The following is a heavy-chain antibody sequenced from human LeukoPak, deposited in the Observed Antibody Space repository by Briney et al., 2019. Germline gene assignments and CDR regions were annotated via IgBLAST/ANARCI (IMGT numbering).Heavy chain of an antibody. CDR1: GFTFSSYW. CDR2: INSDGSST. CDR3: AKTGTMYYFDY. D-gene: IGHD2-2*01. Sequence: GGSLRLSCAASGFTFSSYWMHWVRQAPGKGLVWVSRINSDGSSTSYADSVKGRFTISRDNSKNTLYLQMNSLRAEDTAVYYCAKTGTMYYFDYWGQGTLVTVSS. J-gene: IGHJ4*02. V-gene: IGHV3-74*01.